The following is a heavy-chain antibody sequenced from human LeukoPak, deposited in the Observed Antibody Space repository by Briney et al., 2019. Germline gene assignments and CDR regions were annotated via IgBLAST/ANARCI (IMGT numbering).Heavy chain of an antibody. V-gene: IGHV1-69*04. J-gene: IGHJ5*02. Sequence: SVKVSCKASGGTFSRYAISWVRQAPGQGLEWMGRIIPILGIANDAQKFQGRVTITADKSTSTAYMELSSLRSEDTAVYYCASNEYCGGDCYSQNWFDPWGQGTLVTVSS. D-gene: IGHD2-21*02. CDR1: GGTFSRYA. CDR2: IIPILGIA. CDR3: ASNEYCGGDCYSQNWFDP.